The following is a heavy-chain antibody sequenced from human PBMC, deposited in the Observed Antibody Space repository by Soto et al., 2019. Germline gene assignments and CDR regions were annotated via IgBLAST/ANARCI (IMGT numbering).Heavy chain of an antibody. Sequence: GGSLRLSCAASGFTFSSYSMNWVRQAPGKGLEWVSSISSSSSYIYYADSVKGRFTISRDNAKNSLYLQMNSLRAEDTAVYYCARDDRGYSGYDFAFDIWGHGTMVTVSS. J-gene: IGHJ3*02. CDR1: GFTFSSYS. D-gene: IGHD5-12*01. CDR2: ISSSSSYI. CDR3: ARDDRGYSGYDFAFDI. V-gene: IGHV3-21*01.